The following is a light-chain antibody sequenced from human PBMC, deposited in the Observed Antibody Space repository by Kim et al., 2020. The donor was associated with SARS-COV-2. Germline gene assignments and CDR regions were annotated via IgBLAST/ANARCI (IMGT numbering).Light chain of an antibody. CDR3: QQYGNSPIT. V-gene: IGKV3-20*01. CDR1: QSVSSSS. Sequence: PGERITLSCRASQSVSSSSLAWYQQKPGQAPRLLIYGASGRASGIPDRFSGSGSGTDFTLTISRLAPEDFAVYYCQQYGNSPITFGQGTRLEIK. J-gene: IGKJ5*01. CDR2: GAS.